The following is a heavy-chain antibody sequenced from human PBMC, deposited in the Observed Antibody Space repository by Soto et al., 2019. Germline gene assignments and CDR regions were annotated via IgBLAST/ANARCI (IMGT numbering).Heavy chain of an antibody. J-gene: IGHJ4*02. V-gene: IGHV1-18*01. CDR1: GYTFSNYG. CDR3: GRGFYYDSSGLVGY. CDR2: ISAYNGET. Sequence: ASVEVPCKASGYTFSNYGISWMRQVPGQGLEWMGWISAYNGETKYAQKFQGRVSMTTATPTSKAYMELRSLRSDDTAGYYCGRGFYYDSSGLVGYWGQGPRVTVSS. D-gene: IGHD3-22*01.